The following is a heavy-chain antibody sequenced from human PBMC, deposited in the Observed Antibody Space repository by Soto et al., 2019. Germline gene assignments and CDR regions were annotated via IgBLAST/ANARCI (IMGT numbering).Heavy chain of an antibody. CDR3: ARDPPNLYYYGMDV. Sequence: EVQLVESGGGLVQPGGSLRLSCIASGFTLSTYSMTWVRQAPGKGLEWLSYISKSSTTINYADSVKGRSTISRDNAKNSVYLEMSSLRDEDSAVYYCARDPPNLYYYGMDVWGQGTTVTVSS. V-gene: IGHV3-48*02. D-gene: IGHD7-27*01. J-gene: IGHJ6*02. CDR1: GFTLSTYS. CDR2: ISKSSTTI.